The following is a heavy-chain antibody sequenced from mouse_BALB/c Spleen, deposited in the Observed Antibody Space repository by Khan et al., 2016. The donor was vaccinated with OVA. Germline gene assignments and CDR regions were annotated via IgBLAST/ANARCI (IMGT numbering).Heavy chain of an antibody. CDR3: SRHGIMSLFAD. D-gene: IGHD1-1*01. J-gene: IGHJ3*01. V-gene: IGHV1S137*01. CDR1: GYTFTEYA. Sequence: VQLQESGTDLVRPGVSVKISCKGSGYTFTEYAMNWVKESHEKSLEWIGVISTNYGDARYNQKLKGKATMTVDQSSSTAYMELARLQSVDSAIYYCSRHGIMSLFADWCPGTLVTVSA. CDR2: ISTNYGDA.